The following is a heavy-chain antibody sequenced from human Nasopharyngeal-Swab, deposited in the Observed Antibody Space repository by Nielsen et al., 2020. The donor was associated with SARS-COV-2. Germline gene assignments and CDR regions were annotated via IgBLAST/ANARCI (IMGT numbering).Heavy chain of an antibody. V-gene: IGHV1-46*01. CDR2: INTSGGST. D-gene: IGHD5-12*01. CDR1: GYTFTSYY. J-gene: IGHJ6*02. Sequence: ASVKVSCKASGYTFTSYYMHWVRQAPGQGLEWMGIINTSGGSTNYAQKLQGRVTMTTDTSTSTAYMELRSLRSDDTAVYYCARDIVFSGYDLTAYSHYGMDVWGQGTTVTVSS. CDR3: ARDIVFSGYDLTAYSHYGMDV.